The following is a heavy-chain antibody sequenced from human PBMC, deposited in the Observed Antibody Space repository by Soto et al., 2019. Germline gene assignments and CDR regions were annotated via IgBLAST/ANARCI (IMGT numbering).Heavy chain of an antibody. CDR2: FDPEDGET. V-gene: IGHV1-24*01. Sequence: ASVKVSCKVSGYTLTELSMHWVRQAPGKGLEWMGGFDPEDGETIYAQKFRGRVTMTEDTSTDTAYIELSSLRSEDTAVYYCATLGYSSGWYAVGTVSPDYYYYGMDVWGQGTTVTVSS. CDR1: GYTLTELS. D-gene: IGHD6-19*01. J-gene: IGHJ6*02. CDR3: ATLGYSSGWYAVGTVSPDYYYYGMDV.